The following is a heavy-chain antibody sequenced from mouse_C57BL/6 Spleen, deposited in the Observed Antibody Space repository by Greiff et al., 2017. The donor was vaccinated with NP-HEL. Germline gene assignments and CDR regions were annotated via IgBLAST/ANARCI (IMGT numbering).Heavy chain of an antibody. CDR2: IRLKSDNYSS. D-gene: IGHD2-3*01. Sequence: EVQLMESGGGLVQPGGSMKLSCVASGFTFSNYWMNWVRQSPEKGLEWVAQIRLKSDNYSSHYAESVKGRFTISRENSKSSVYLQMNNLRAEDTEIYYCTGLIYDSYHGFAYWGQGTLVTVSA. J-gene: IGHJ3*01. V-gene: IGHV6-3*01. CDR3: TGLIYDSYHGFAY. CDR1: GFTFSNYW.